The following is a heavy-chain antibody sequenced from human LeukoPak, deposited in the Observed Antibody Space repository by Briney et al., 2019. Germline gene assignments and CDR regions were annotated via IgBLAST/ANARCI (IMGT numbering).Heavy chain of an antibody. CDR3: ARELGDIVVVVAATGWFLPENAFDI. V-gene: IGHV1-69*04. CDR1: GGTFSSYA. J-gene: IGHJ3*02. Sequence: GASVKVSCKASGGTFSSYAISWVRQAPGQGLEWMGRIIPILGIANYAQKFQGRVTITADKYTSTAYMELSSLRSEDTAVYYCARELGDIVVVVAATGWFLPENAFDIWGQGTMVTVSS. CDR2: IIPILGIA. D-gene: IGHD2-15*01.